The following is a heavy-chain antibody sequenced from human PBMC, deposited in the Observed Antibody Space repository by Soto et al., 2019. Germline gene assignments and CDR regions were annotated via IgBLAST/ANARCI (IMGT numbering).Heavy chain of an antibody. J-gene: IGHJ3*02. D-gene: IGHD6-6*01. CDR1: GGSISSGGYY. V-gene: IGHV4-31*03. CDR3: ARALVKYSISSDKNDAFDI. Sequence: QVQLQESGPGLVKPSQTLSLTCTVSGGSISSGGYYWSWIRQHPGKGLEWIGYIYYSGSTYYNPSLKSRVTISVDTSKNQFSLKLSSVTAADTAVYYCARALVKYSISSDKNDAFDIWGQGTMVTVSS. CDR2: IYYSGST.